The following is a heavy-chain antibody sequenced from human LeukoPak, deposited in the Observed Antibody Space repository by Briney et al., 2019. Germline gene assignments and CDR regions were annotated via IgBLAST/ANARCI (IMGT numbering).Heavy chain of an antibody. CDR3: ARDRAWNYFDY. J-gene: IGHJ4*02. D-gene: IGHD3-3*01. V-gene: IGHV3-30*04. CDR1: GFTFRNYA. Sequence: PGGSLRLSCAASGFTFRNYAMDWVRQAPGKGLEWVAIISNDGSRKYYAHSVEGRFTISRDNSKNTLYLQMDSLRAEDTAVYYCARDRAWNYFDYWGQGTLVTVSS. CDR2: ISNDGSRK.